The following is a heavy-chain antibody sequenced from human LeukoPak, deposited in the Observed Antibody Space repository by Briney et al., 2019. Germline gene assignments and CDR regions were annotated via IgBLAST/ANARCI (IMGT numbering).Heavy chain of an antibody. CDR1: GGTFSSYV. V-gene: IGHV1-69*13. CDR3: ARLSSHYGDYKVDP. Sequence: ASVEVSCKASGGTFSSYVISWVRQAPGQGLEWMGGIIPIFGTANYAQKFQGRVTITADESTSTAYMEMSSLRSEDTAVYYCARLSSHYGDYKVDPWGQGTLVTVSS. J-gene: IGHJ5*02. D-gene: IGHD4-17*01. CDR2: IIPIFGTA.